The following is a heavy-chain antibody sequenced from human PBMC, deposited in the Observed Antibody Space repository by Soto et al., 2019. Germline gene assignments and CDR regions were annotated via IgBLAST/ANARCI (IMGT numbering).Heavy chain of an antibody. CDR1: GGTFGSYA. CDR3: ARSQGSSTSLEIYYYYYYGMDV. V-gene: IGHV1-69*01. D-gene: IGHD2-2*01. J-gene: IGHJ6*02. Sequence: QVQLVQSGAEVKKPGSSVKVSCKASGGTFGSYAISWVRQAPGQGLEWMGGIMPIPGTANYAQKFQGRVTIAADESTSTGYMERSSLRSEDTAVYYCARSQGSSTSLEIYYYYYYGMDVWGQGTTVTVSS. CDR2: IMPIPGTA.